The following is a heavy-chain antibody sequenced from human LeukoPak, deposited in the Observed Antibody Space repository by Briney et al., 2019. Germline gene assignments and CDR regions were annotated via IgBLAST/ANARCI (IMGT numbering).Heavy chain of an antibody. D-gene: IGHD2-2*01. J-gene: IGHJ6*03. CDR3: ARGDVVVLAARDYYYYYMDV. Sequence: SVKVSCKASGGTFSSYAISWVRQAPGQGLEWMGGIIPIFGTANYAQKFQGRVTITTDESTSTAYMELSSLRSEDTAVYYCARGDVVVLAARDYYYYYMDVWGKGTTVTVSS. CDR2: IIPIFGTA. V-gene: IGHV1-69*05. CDR1: GGTFSSYA.